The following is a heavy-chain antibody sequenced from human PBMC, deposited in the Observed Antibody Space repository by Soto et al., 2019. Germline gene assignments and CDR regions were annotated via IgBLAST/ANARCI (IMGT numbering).Heavy chain of an antibody. V-gene: IGHV3-33*01. CDR3: WGKQGAGFYY. D-gene: IGHD6-19*01. CDR1: GFTFSNYA. Sequence: QVQLLESGGGVVQPGTSLRLSCAASGFTFSNYAMHWVRQAPGKGLEWVAVIWFDGSKKYYVDSVKGRFTISRDISKNLLFLQMNSLGVGDTAGLYCWGKQGAGFYYWGPGTLVNVSS. J-gene: IGHJ4*02. CDR2: IWFDGSKK.